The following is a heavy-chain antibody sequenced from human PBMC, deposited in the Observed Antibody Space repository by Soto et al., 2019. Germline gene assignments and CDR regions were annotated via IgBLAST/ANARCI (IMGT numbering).Heavy chain of an antibody. J-gene: IGHJ6*03. CDR2: TYYRSRWYN. Sequence: SQTLSLTWAIGGYSVCINGASWNWIRQSASRGLEWLGGTYYRSRWYNDCAVSVRSRITVNPDTSKNQFSLQLTSVTPEDTAVYYCAGTTSHYWYYMDVWGKGTTVTVSS. CDR1: GYSVCINGAS. D-gene: IGHD1-7*01. CDR3: AGTTSHYWYYMDV. V-gene: IGHV6-1*01.